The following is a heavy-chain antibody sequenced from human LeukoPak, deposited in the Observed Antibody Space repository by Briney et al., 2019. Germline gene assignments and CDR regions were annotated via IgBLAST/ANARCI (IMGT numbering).Heavy chain of an antibody. CDR1: GFTFSSYW. V-gene: IGHV3-7*01. D-gene: IGHD6-19*01. CDR3: ARANGLDSSGWYEDAFDI. Sequence: GGFLRLSCAASGFTFSSYWMSWVRQAPGKGLEWVANIKQDGSEKYYVDSVKGRFTISRDNAKNSLYLQMNSLRAEDTAVYYCARANGLDSSGWYEDAFDIWGQGTMVTVSS. J-gene: IGHJ3*02. CDR2: IKQDGSEK.